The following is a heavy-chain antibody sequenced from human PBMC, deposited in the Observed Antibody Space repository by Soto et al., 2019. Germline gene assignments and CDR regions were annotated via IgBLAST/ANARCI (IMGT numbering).Heavy chain of an antibody. CDR1: GGSISSGGYY. J-gene: IGHJ3*02. CDR2: IYYSGST. Sequence: QVQLQESGPGLVKPSQTLSLTCTVSGGSISSGGYYWSWIRQHPGKGLEWIGYIYYSGSTYYNPSLKSRVTISVDTSKNQVSLKLSSVTAADTAVYYCARLTTGPLPPWRGAFDIWGQGTMVTVSS. V-gene: IGHV4-31*03. CDR3: ARLTTGPLPPWRGAFDI. D-gene: IGHD1-1*01.